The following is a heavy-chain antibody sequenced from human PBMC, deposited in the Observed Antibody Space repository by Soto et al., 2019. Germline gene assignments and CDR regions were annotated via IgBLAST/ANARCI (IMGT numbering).Heavy chain of an antibody. V-gene: IGHV3-21*01. CDR3: AREDSIIIPAVSDF. J-gene: IGHJ4*02. D-gene: IGHD2-2*01. CDR2: ISKSDYT. CDR1: GFAFNNYG. Sequence: GGSLRLSCTVSGFAFNNYGVNWVRQAPGKGLEWVSSISKSDYTYYSDSVRGRFTISRDNAKNSVSLQMNTLRVEDTAVYYCAREDSIIIPAVSDFWGQGTLVTVSS.